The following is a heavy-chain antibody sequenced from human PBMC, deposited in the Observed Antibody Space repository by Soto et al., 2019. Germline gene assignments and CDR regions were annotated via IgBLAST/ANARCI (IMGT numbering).Heavy chain of an antibody. D-gene: IGHD6-13*01. V-gene: IGHV3-30*18. CDR2: ISSDGSRK. CDR3: AKDPTIAPRWALDI. CDR1: GGTCSNYG. Sequence: GGSLRLSCAASGGTCSNYGMRWVRQAPGKGPEWVAVISSDGSRKDYADFVKGRFTISRDDAKNTLSLQMNSLRTDDTALYYCAKDPTIAPRWALDIWGQGTLVTVSS. J-gene: IGHJ3*02.